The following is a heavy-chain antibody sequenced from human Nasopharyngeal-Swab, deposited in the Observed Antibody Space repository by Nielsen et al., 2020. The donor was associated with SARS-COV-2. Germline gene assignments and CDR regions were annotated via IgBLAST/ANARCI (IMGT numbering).Heavy chain of an antibody. V-gene: IGHV4-34*01. CDR2: INHSGST. J-gene: IGHJ6*04. D-gene: IGHD3-9*01. Sequence: WIRQPPGKGLEWMGEINHSGSTNYNPSLKSRVTISVDTSKNQFSLKLSSVTAADTAVYYCARGGYDILTGSEGVDVWGKGTTVTVSS. CDR3: ARGGYDILTGSEGVDV.